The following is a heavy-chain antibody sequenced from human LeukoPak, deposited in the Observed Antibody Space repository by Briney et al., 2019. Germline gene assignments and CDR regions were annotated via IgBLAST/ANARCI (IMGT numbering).Heavy chain of an antibody. CDR2: INPNSGGT. D-gene: IGHD6-13*01. J-gene: IGHJ4*02. V-gene: IGHV1-2*02. Sequence: ASVKVSCKASGYTFTGYYMHWVRQAPGQGLEWMGWINPNSGGTNYAQQFQGRVTMTRDTSISTAYMELSRLRSDDTAVYYCARDSRSSWYMDYWGQGTLVTVSS. CDR3: ARDSRSSWYMDY. CDR1: GYTFTGYY.